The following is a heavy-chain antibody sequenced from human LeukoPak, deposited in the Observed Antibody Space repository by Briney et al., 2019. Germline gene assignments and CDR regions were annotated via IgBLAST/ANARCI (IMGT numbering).Heavy chain of an antibody. CDR1: GYTFTGYY. CDR3: ARASIAARRFDY. Sequence: ASVKVSCKASGYTFTGYYMHWVRQAPGQGLEWMGWINPNSGGTNYAQKFQGRVTMTRDTSISTAYMELSRLRSDDTAVHYCARASIAARRFDYWGQGTLVTVSS. CDR2: INPNSGGT. D-gene: IGHD6-6*01. J-gene: IGHJ4*02. V-gene: IGHV1-2*02.